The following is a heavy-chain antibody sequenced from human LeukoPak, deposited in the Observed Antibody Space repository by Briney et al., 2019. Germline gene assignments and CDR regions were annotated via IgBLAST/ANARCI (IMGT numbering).Heavy chain of an antibody. J-gene: IGHJ1*01. CDR3: ARVSDRGFWSGLTYFQH. D-gene: IGHD3-3*01. CDR1: GGTFSSYA. V-gene: IGHV1-69*13. CDR2: ITPIFGTA. Sequence: SVKVSCKASGGTFSSYAISWVRQAPGQGLEWMGGITPIFGTANYAQKFQGRVTITADESTSTAYMELSSLRSEDTAVYYCARVSDRGFWSGLTYFQHWGQGTLVTVSS.